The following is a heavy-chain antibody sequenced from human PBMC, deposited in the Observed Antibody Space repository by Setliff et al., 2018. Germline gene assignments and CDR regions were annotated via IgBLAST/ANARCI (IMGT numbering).Heavy chain of an antibody. Sequence: ASVKVSCKVSGYTLTELSMHWVRQAPGKGLEWMGGFGPEDGETIYAQKFQGRVTMTEDTSTDTAYMELSSLRSEDTAVYYCATVATPGEFFWSGYYGWGQGTLVTVSS. CDR3: ATVATPGEFFWSGYYG. J-gene: IGHJ4*02. D-gene: IGHD3-3*01. V-gene: IGHV1-24*01. CDR2: FGPEDGET. CDR1: GYTLTELS.